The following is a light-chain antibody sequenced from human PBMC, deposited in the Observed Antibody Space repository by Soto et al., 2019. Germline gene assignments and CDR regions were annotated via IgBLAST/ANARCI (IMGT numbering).Light chain of an antibody. CDR2: EVS. V-gene: IGLV2-14*01. J-gene: IGLJ2*01. Sequence: QSALTQPASVSGSPGQSITISCTGSRSDIGDYNYVSWFQQHPGTAPKLIIFEVSNRPSGISDRFSGSKSGNTASLTISGIQPEDEADYYCNSYTSVTTPHLVFGGGTKLTVL. CDR3: NSYTSVTTPHLV. CDR1: RSDIGDYNY.